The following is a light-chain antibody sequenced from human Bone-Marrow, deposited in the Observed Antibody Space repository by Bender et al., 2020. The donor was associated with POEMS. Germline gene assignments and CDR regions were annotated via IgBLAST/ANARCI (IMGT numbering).Light chain of an antibody. V-gene: IGLV2-14*01. Sequence: QSALTQPPSASGSPGQSVTISCTGTGSDVGGYNYVSWYQHHPGKAPKLMISEVTNRPSWVSHRFSGSKSGNTASLTISGLQSEDEADYYCNSFSSTSTRWVFGGGTKLTVL. CDR3: NSFSSTSTRWV. J-gene: IGLJ3*02. CDR2: EVT. CDR1: GSDVGGYNY.